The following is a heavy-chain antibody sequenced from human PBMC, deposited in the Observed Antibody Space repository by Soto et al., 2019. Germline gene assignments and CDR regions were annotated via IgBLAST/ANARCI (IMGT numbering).Heavy chain of an antibody. D-gene: IGHD5-18*01. CDR1: GFTFSNYN. J-gene: IGHJ4*02. Sequence: VGSLRLSCGASGFTFSNYNMNWVRQAPGKGLEWVSYITTTSGTTHYADSVKGRFTISRDNAKSSLFLQMNSLRDEDTAVYYCARERPGIPFDYWGQGTLVTVSS. CDR2: ITTTSGTT. V-gene: IGHV3-48*02. CDR3: ARERPGIPFDY.